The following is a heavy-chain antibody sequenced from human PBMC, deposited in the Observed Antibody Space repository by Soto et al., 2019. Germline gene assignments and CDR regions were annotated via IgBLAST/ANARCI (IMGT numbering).Heavy chain of an antibody. CDR1: GFTFSSYA. CDR3: AKAPGSSWYQGYFDL. J-gene: IGHJ2*01. CDR2: VSGSGGST. V-gene: IGHV3-23*01. Sequence: EVPPLESGGGLVQPGGSLRLSFAASGFTFSSYAMSWVRQAPGKGLEWVSAVSGSGGSTYYADSVKGRFTISRDTSRHTLKLQMNMLRAEDAAVYYCAKAPGSSWYQGYFDLWGRGTLVTVSS. D-gene: IGHD6-13*01.